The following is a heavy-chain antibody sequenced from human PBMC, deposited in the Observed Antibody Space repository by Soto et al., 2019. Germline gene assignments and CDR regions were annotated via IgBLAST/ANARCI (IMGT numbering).Heavy chain of an antibody. CDR1: GFIFSSFP. Sequence: GGSRRRSWAASGFIFSSFPMHGVGEAPGKGLEWVAVVSKDGSDKHYADSVKGRFTISRDNSENTLHLQMNSLRPEDTGVYYCVRSYCGDNCALDYWGQGTPVTVSS. J-gene: IGHJ4*02. CDR2: VSKDGSDK. D-gene: IGHD2-21*02. V-gene: IGHV3-30-3*01. CDR3: VRSYCGDNCALDY.